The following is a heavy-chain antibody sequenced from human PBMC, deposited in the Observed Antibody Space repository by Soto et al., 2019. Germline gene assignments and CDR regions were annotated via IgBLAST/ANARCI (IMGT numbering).Heavy chain of an antibody. D-gene: IGHD2-2*01. CDR2: ISAYNGNT. J-gene: IGHJ6*02. V-gene: IGHV1-18*01. Sequence: AXVKVSCKASGYSFTSYGIHWVRQAPGQWLELMGWISAYNGNTSYAQKFQGRVTITADESTSTAYMELSSLRSDDTAVYYCAREDRDRETGLVPAAIDGMDVWGQGTTVTVSS. CDR3: AREDRDRETGLVPAAIDGMDV. CDR1: GYSFTSYG.